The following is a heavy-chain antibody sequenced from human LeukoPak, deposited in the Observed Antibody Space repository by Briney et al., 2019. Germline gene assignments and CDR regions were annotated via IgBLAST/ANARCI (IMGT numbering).Heavy chain of an antibody. Sequence: GGSLRLSCAASGFTFTSYEMNWVRQAPGKGLEWLSYISNSGSSTYYADSVKGRLTISRDNARNSLSLQMNSLRAEDTAIYYCARGSGWIGYFDLWGRGTLVTVSS. V-gene: IGHV3-48*03. J-gene: IGHJ2*01. CDR1: GFTFTSYE. CDR2: ISNSGSST. D-gene: IGHD6-19*01. CDR3: ARGSGWIGYFDL.